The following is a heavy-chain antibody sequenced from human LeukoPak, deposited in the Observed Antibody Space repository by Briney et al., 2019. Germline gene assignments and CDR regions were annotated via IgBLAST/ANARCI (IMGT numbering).Heavy chain of an antibody. CDR2: ISSSSSTI. J-gene: IGHJ4*02. Sequence: PGGSLRLSCAASGFTFSSYSMNWVRQAPGKGLEWVSYISSSSSTIYYADSVKGRFTISRDNAKNSLYLQMNSLRAEDTAVYYCAKEQSPYYYDSSGFDYWGQGTLVTVSS. D-gene: IGHD3-22*01. V-gene: IGHV3-48*01. CDR1: GFTFSSYS. CDR3: AKEQSPYYYDSSGFDY.